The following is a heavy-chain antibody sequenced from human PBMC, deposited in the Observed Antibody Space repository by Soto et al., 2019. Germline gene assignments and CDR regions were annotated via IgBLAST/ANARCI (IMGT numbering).Heavy chain of an antibody. Sequence: TGGSLRLSCAASGFAFSPYGMHWVRQAPGKGLEWVAVISYDGSNKYYADSVKGRFTISRDNPKNTLYLQMDSLSSEDTAVYYCAKKIADISGKYSIDSSGQGTLVTVSS. V-gene: IGHV3-30*18. J-gene: IGHJ4*02. CDR1: GFAFSPYG. CDR2: ISYDGSNK. CDR3: AKKIADISGKYSIDS. D-gene: IGHD3-22*01.